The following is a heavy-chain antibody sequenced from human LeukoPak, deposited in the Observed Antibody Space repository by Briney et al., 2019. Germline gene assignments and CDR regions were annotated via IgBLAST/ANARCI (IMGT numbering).Heavy chain of an antibody. D-gene: IGHD3-3*01. V-gene: IGHV3-53*04. CDR3: TRYDGSGTFDY. CDR2: IFSGGST. CDR1: GFTFSSNY. J-gene: IGHJ4*02. Sequence: GGSLRLSCAVSGFTFSSNYMSWVRQAPGKGLEWVSVIFSGGSTYYADSVKGRFTISKHKSNNSLYLQRNSLRGEETAVYYCTRYDGSGTFDYWGRGTLVTVSS.